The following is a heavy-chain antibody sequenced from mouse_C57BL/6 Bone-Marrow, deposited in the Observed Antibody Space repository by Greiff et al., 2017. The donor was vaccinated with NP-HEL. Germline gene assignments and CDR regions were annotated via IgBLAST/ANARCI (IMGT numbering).Heavy chain of an antibody. V-gene: IGHV1-85*01. CDR1: GYTFTSYD. CDR3: ARPDGYPYWYFDV. D-gene: IGHD2-3*01. J-gene: IGHJ1*03. Sequence: VQVVESGPELVKPGASVKLSCKASGYTFTSYDINWVKQRPGQGLEWIGWIYPRDGSTKYNEKFKGKATLTVDTSSSTAYMELHSLTSEDSAVYFCARPDGYPYWYFDVWGTGTTVTVSS. CDR2: IYPRDGST.